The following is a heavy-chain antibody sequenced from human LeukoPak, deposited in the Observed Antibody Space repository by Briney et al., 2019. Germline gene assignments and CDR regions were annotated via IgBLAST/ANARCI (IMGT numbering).Heavy chain of an antibody. CDR2: IYHSGST. CDR3: ARDRPFGGILDFDY. D-gene: IGHD3-16*01. Sequence: SETLSLTCTVSGYSISSGYYWGWIRQPPGKGLEWIGSIYHSGSTYYNPSLKSRVTISVDTSKNQFSLKLSSVTAADTAVYYCARDRPFGGILDFDYWGQGTLVTASS. CDR1: GYSISSGYY. J-gene: IGHJ4*02. V-gene: IGHV4-38-2*02.